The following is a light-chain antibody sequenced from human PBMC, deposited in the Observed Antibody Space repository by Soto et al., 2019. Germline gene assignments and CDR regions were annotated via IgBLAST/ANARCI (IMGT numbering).Light chain of an antibody. CDR2: AAS. V-gene: IGKV3-20*01. J-gene: IGKJ1*01. CDR3: QQYGSSPT. CDR1: QSVSGSY. Sequence: EIMLTQSPGTLSLSPGARATLSCRSSQSVSGSYLAWYQHKPGQAPRLLIYAASSRAPGVPDRFSGSGSGTDFTLTISRLEPEDFAVYYCQQYGSSPTFGQGTKVDIK.